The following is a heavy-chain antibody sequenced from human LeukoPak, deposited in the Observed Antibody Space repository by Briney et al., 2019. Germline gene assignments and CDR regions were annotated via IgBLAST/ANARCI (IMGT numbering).Heavy chain of an antibody. Sequence: SETLSLTCTVFGGSISNYYWTWIRQPPGKGLEWIGYIKYSGSTNSNPSLKSRLAMSVDTSKNQFSVKLTSVTAADTAVYYCARQHSPGYFDYWGQGTLVTVSS. J-gene: IGHJ4*02. V-gene: IGHV4-59*08. CDR1: GGSISNYY. CDR3: ARQHSPGYFDY. CDR2: IKYSGST. D-gene: IGHD1-14*01.